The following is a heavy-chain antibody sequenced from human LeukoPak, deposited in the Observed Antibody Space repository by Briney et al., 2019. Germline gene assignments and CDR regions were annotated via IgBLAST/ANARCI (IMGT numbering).Heavy chain of an antibody. Sequence: PGGSLRLSCAASGFTFISYAMSWVRQAPGKGLEWVSAISGSGGSTYYADSVKGRFTISRDNSKNTLYLQMNSLRAEDTAVYYCAKMGRYCSGGSCYLEPNWFDPWGQGTLVTVSS. J-gene: IGHJ5*02. CDR1: GFTFISYA. CDR3: AKMGRYCSGGSCYLEPNWFDP. CDR2: ISGSGGST. D-gene: IGHD2-15*01. V-gene: IGHV3-23*01.